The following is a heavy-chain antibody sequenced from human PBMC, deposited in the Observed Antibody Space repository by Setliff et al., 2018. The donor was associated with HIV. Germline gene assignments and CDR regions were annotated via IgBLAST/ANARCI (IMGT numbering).Heavy chain of an antibody. CDR3: ASSEGYEVVDS. CDR1: GDSIKDYY. D-gene: IGHD5-12*01. V-gene: IGHV4-59*01. Sequence: SETLSLTCNVSGDSIKDYYWSWIRQPPGKGLEWLGYMSFSANSNYNPSLNNRITISIDTSKNQFSLKLSPVTAAATAVYYCASSEGYEVVDSWGQGTLVTVSS. CDR2: MSFSANS. J-gene: IGHJ4*02.